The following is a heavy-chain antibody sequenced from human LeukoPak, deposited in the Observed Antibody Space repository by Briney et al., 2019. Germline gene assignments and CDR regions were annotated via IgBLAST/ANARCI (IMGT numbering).Heavy chain of an antibody. CDR3: AREYYDSSGYPKYYFDY. J-gene: IGHJ4*02. Sequence: VASVKVSCKASGGTFSSYAISWVRQAPGQGLEWMGGIIPIFGTANYAQKFQGRVTITADESTSTAYMELSSLRSEDTAVYYCAREYYDSSGYPKYYFDYWGQGTLVTVSS. CDR1: GGTFSSYA. CDR2: IIPIFGTA. V-gene: IGHV1-69*13. D-gene: IGHD3-22*01.